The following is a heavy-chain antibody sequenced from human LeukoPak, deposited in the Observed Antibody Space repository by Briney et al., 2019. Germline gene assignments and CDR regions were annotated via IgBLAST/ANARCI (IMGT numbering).Heavy chain of an antibody. Sequence: PGGSLRLSCAASGFTFSSYWMSWVRQAPGKGLEWVANIKQDGSEKYYVDSVKGRFTISRDNAKNSLYLQMNSLRAEDTAVYYCARANVAWFGELLPFDYWGQGTLVTVSS. CDR3: ARANVAWFGELLPFDY. CDR1: GFTFSSYW. J-gene: IGHJ4*02. CDR2: IKQDGSEK. V-gene: IGHV3-7*04. D-gene: IGHD3-10*01.